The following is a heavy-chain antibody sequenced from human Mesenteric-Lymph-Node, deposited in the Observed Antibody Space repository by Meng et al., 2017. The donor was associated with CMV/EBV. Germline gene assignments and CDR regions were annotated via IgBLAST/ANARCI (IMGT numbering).Heavy chain of an antibody. CDR3: ARARFAYSGYDPDFDY. CDR1: GGSFSGYY. V-gene: IGHV4-34*01. CDR2: VNHSGST. J-gene: IGHJ4*02. D-gene: IGHD5-12*01. Sequence: SETLSLTCGVSGGSFSGYYWSWIRQPPGKGLEWIGDVNHSGSTNYNPSLKSRVTISVDTSKNQFSVKLNSVTAADTAVYYCARARFAYSGYDPDFDYWGQGTLVTVSS.